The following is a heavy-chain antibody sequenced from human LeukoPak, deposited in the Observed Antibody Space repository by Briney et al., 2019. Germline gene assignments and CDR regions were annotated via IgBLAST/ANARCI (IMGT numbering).Heavy chain of an antibody. CDR1: GYTFTSYA. D-gene: IGHD3-10*01. Sequence: ASVKVSCKASGYTFTSYAMHWVRQAPGQRLEWMGWINAGNGNTRYSQEFQGRVTITRDTSASTAYMELSSLRSEDMAVYYCARPNYYGSGSYQAPFDYWGQGTLVTVSS. CDR2: INAGNGNT. CDR3: ARPNYYGSGSYQAPFDY. V-gene: IGHV1-3*03. J-gene: IGHJ4*02.